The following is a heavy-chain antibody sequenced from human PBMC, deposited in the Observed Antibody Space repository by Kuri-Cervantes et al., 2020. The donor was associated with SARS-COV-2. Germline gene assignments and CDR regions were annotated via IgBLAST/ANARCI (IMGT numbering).Heavy chain of an antibody. CDR3: AKDMGEWDAFDI. CDR2: ISWNSGSI. CDR1: GFTFDDYA. D-gene: IGHD1-26*01. Sequence: SLKISCAASGFTFDDYAMHWVRQAPGKGLEWVSGISWNSGSIGYADSVKGRFTISRDNAKNSLYLQMNSQRAEDMALYYCAKDMGEWDAFDIWGQGTMVTVSS. V-gene: IGHV3-9*03. J-gene: IGHJ3*02.